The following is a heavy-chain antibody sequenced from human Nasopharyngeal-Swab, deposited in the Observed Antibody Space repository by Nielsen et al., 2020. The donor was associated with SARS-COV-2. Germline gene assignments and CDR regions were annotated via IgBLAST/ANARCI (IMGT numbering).Heavy chain of an antibody. CDR3: TRGYNDNYYYYGMDV. CDR2: INSGGRST. V-gene: IGHV3-74*01. CDR1: GFTFSNYC. J-gene: IGHJ6*02. Sequence: GESLKISCAASGFTFSNYCMHWVRQAPGKGLVWASRINSGGRSTTYADSVKGLFTISRDNAKNTLYLQMNSLRAEDTAVYYCTRGYNDNYYYYGMDVWGQGTTVTVSS. D-gene: IGHD2-2*02.